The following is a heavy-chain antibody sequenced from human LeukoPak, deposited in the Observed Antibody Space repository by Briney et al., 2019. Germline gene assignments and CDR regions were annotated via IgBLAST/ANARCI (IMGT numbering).Heavy chain of an antibody. V-gene: IGHV4-39*07. J-gene: IGHJ4*02. CDR2: IYSNGNT. Sequence: PSGTLSLTCTVSGGSIGSSGDYWGWIRQSPEKGLDWIGSIYSNGNTYYNPSVKSRVTISVDTSKNQFSLKLTSVTAAETAVYYCARSATVTTGYFDYWGQGALVTVSS. D-gene: IGHD4-17*01. CDR3: ARSATVTTGYFDY. CDR1: GGSIGSSGDY.